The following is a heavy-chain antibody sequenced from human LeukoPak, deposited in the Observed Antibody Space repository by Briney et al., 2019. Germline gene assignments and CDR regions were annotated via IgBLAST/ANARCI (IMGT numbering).Heavy chain of an antibody. D-gene: IGHD5-12*01. CDR1: GYTFSNYD. J-gene: IGHJ6*02. V-gene: IGHV1-8*01. CDR3: ASPTKQDTVVDQYSGSTRHYYGMDV. Sequence: ASVKVSCKASGYTFSNYDINWVRQAPGQGLEWMGWMNPNSGNTGSAQKFQGRVTMTRSTSISTAYMELTSLRSEDMAVYYCASPTKQDTVVDQYSGSTRHYYGMDVWGQGTTVIVSS. CDR2: MNPNSGNT.